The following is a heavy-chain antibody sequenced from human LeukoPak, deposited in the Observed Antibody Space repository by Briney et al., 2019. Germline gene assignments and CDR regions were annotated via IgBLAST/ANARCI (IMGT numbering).Heavy chain of an antibody. CDR2: IYYSGST. V-gene: IGHV4-59*01. J-gene: IGHJ6*02. Sequence: SETLSLTCTVSGGSISSYYWSWIRQPPGKGLEWIGYIYYSGSTNYNPSLKSRVTISVDTSKNQFSLKLSSVTAADTAVYYCARDLGYSDFWSGQHYYYYGMDVWGQGTTVTVSS. D-gene: IGHD3-3*01. CDR1: GGSISSYY. CDR3: ARDLGYSDFWSGQHYYYYGMDV.